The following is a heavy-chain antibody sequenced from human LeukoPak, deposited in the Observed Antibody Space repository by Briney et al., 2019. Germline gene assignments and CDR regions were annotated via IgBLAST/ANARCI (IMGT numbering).Heavy chain of an antibody. Sequence: PGGSLRLSCAASGFTSDDYAMHWVRQAPGKGLEWVSGISWNSGSIGYADSVKGRFTISRDNAKNSLYLQMNSLRAEDTALYYCARGGYITIPFDPWGQGTLVTVSS. CDR1: GFTSDDYA. V-gene: IGHV3-9*02. D-gene: IGHD3-3*01. CDR2: ISWNSGSI. CDR3: ARGGYITIPFDP. J-gene: IGHJ5*02.